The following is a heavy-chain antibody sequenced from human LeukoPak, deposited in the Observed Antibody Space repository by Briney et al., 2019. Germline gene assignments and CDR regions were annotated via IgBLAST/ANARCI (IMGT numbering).Heavy chain of an antibody. Sequence: SETLSLTCTVSGGSISSYYWSWIREPPGKGLEWIGYIYYSGSTNYNPSLKSRVTISVDTSKNQFSLKLSSVTAADTAVYYCARGYCSGGSCYLDWFDPWGQGTLVTVSS. CDR1: GGSISSYY. J-gene: IGHJ5*02. CDR3: ARGYCSGGSCYLDWFDP. CDR2: IYYSGST. V-gene: IGHV4-59*01. D-gene: IGHD2-15*01.